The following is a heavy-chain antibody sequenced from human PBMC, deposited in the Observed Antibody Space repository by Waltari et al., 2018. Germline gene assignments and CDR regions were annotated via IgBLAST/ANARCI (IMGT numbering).Heavy chain of an antibody. CDR2: IYSGGST. V-gene: IGHV3-53*01. D-gene: IGHD6-13*01. J-gene: IGHJ2*01. Sequence: EVQLVESGGGLIQPGGSLRISCAAPGFTVSRNYMSWVRAAPGKGLEWVSVIYSGGSTYYADSVKGRFTISRDKSKNTLYLQMNSLRAEDTAVYYCARTTIAAAGYWYFDLWGRGTLVTVSS. CDR3: ARTTIAAAGYWYFDL. CDR1: GFTVSRNY.